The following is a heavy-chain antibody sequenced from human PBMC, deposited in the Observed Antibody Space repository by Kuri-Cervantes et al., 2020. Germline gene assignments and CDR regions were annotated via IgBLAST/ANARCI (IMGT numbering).Heavy chain of an antibody. V-gene: IGHV3-33*01. J-gene: IGHJ4*02. CDR2: IWYDGSNK. CDR3: ARWGNWKVMDY. D-gene: IGHD1-20*01. Sequence: LSLTCAASGFTFSNHGMHWVRQAPGKGLEWVAVIWYDGSNKYYTDSVKGRFTISRDNSKNTLYLQMNSLRVEDTAVYYCARWGNWKVMDYWGQGTLVTVSS. CDR1: GFTFSNHG.